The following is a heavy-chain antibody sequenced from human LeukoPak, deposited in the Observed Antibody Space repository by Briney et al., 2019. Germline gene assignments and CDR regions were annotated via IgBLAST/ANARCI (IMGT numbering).Heavy chain of an antibody. J-gene: IGHJ4*02. CDR2: ISASGEVT. D-gene: IGHD3-22*01. Sequence: GVSLRLSCAASGFTFSKFPMRWVRQAPGPGLEWVSAISASGEVTFYADSLRRRFTIPSDNAKKSLYLQMTSLRAEDTDLYYCAKDRGDSSGDDLDPPPANFVYWGRGTFVTVSS. CDR3: AKDRGDSSGDDLDPPPANFVY. CDR1: GFTFSKFP. V-gene: IGHV3-23*01.